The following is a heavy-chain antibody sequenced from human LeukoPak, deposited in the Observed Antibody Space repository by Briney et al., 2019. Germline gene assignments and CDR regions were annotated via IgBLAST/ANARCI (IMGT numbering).Heavy chain of an antibody. CDR2: IRYDGINK. Sequence: GGSLRLSCAASGFTFSSYDINWVRQAPGKGLEWVAFIRYDGINKYYADSVKGRFTISRNNSKNTLYLQMNSLRAEDTAVYYCAKGYRAVYAYYFDYWGQGTLVTVSS. CDR3: AKGYRAVYAYYFDY. CDR1: GFTFSSYD. V-gene: IGHV3-30*02. J-gene: IGHJ4*02. D-gene: IGHD5/OR15-5a*01.